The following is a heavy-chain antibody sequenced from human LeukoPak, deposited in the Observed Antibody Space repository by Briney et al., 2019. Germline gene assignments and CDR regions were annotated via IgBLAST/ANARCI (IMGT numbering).Heavy chain of an antibody. CDR2: IVVGSGNT. CDR3: ARGRRLSLDY. CDR1: GFTFTSSA. J-gene: IGHJ4*02. V-gene: IGHV1-58*01. D-gene: IGHD3-16*02. Sequence: SVKVSCKASGFTFTSSAVQWVRQARGQRLEWIGWIVVGSGNTNYAQKFQGRVTITADESTSTAYMELSSLRSEDTAVYYCARGRRLSLDYWGQGTLVTVSS.